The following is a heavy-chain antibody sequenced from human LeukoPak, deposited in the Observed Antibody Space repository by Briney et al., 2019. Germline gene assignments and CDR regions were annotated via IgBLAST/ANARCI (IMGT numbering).Heavy chain of an antibody. CDR3: ARLDSSFDQYYFDY. CDR2: IYPGDSDT. J-gene: IGHJ4*02. CDR1: GYSFTSYW. V-gene: IGHV5-51*01. Sequence: GESLKISCKGSGYSFTSYWIGWVRQMPGKGLEWMGIIYPGDSDTRYSLCFQGQVTISADTSISTAYLKWSSLRASDTAMYYCARLDSSFDQYYFDYWGQGTLVTVSS. D-gene: IGHD2-2*03.